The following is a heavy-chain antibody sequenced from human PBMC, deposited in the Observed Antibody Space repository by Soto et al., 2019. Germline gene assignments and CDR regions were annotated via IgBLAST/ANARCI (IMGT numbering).Heavy chain of an antibody. CDR3: ARLLGGSGSFIDY. V-gene: IGHV3-74*03. Sequence: EVQLVESGGGLVQPGGSLRLSCAASGFIFSGYWMHWVRRAPGKGLVWVSRINSDGSSTTYADSVKGRFTISRDNAKNTMYLQMHSLRAEDTAVYYCARLLGGSGSFIDYWGQGTLVTVSS. D-gene: IGHD3-10*01. CDR1: GFIFSGYW. CDR2: INSDGSST. J-gene: IGHJ4*02.